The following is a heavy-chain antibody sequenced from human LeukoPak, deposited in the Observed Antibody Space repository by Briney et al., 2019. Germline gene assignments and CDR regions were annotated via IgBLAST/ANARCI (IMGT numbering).Heavy chain of an antibody. CDR2: IYYSGST. V-gene: IGHV4-59*12. CDR3: ARERTGFDP. Sequence: SETLSLTCTVSGGSISSYYWSWIRQPPGKGLEWIGYIYYSGSTNYNPSLKSRVTISVDTSKNQFSLKLSSVTPEDTAVYYCARERTGFDPWGQGTLVTVSS. J-gene: IGHJ5*02. CDR1: GGSISSYY. D-gene: IGHD1-1*01.